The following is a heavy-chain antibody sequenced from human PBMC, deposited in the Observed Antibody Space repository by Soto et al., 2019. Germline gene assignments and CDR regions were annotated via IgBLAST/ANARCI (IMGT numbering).Heavy chain of an antibody. J-gene: IGHJ3*02. Sequence: QVQLVESGGGVVQPGRSLRLSCAASGFTFSSYGMHWVRQAPGKGLEWVAVIWYDGSNKYYADSVKGRFTISRDNSKNPLYLQMNSLRAEDTAVYYCARDWAGASDIWGQGTMVTVSS. CDR2: IWYDGSNK. CDR1: GFTFSSYG. V-gene: IGHV3-33*01. CDR3: ARDWAGASDI. D-gene: IGHD6-19*01.